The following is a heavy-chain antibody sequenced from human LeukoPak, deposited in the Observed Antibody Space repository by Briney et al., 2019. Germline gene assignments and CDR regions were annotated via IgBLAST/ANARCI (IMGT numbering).Heavy chain of an antibody. CDR1: GGSISSGSYY. CDR2: IYTSGST. Sequence: PSQTLSLTCTASGGSISSGSYYWSWIRQPAGKGLEWIGRIYTSGSTNYNPSLKSRVTISVDTSKNQFSLKLSSVTAADTAVYYCARGRPAAREDWFDPWGQGTLVTVSS. V-gene: IGHV4-61*02. J-gene: IGHJ5*02. D-gene: IGHD2-2*01. CDR3: ARGRPAAREDWFDP.